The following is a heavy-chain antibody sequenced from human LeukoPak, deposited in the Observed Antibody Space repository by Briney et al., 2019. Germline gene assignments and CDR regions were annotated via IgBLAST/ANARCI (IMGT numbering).Heavy chain of an antibody. V-gene: IGHV3-48*01. CDR3: ARETIVGKQWLTPNWFDP. D-gene: IGHD6-19*01. CDR1: RFTFSSYS. Sequence: GGSLRLSCPASRFTFSSYSMNWVRQAPGKGLEWISYISGSSSSIYYADSVKGRFTISRDNARNSLYLQMNSLRAEDTAVYYCARETIVGKQWLTPNWFDPWGQGTPVTVSS. CDR2: ISGSSSSI. J-gene: IGHJ5*02.